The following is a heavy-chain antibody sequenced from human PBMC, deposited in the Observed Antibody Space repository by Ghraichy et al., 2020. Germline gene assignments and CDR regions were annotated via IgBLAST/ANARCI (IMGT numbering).Heavy chain of an antibody. CDR1: GYTFTGYY. V-gene: IGHV1-2*02. D-gene: IGHD6-6*01. CDR3: ARDDVGSNSP. CDR2: INLNSGGA. Sequence: ASVKVSCKASGYTFTGYYLHWVRQAPGQGLEWMGCINLNSGGANYAQKFQGRVTMTRDTSISTAYLELSGLRSDDTALYYCARDDVGSNSPWGQGTLVTVSS. J-gene: IGHJ5*02.